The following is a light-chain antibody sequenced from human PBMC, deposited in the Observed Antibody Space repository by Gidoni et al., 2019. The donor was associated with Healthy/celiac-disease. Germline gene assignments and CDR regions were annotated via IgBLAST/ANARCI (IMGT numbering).Light chain of an antibody. CDR1: QRVSSSY. V-gene: IGKV3-20*01. J-gene: IGKJ3*01. CDR2: GAS. Sequence: EIVLTQSPGTLSLSPGERATLSCRASQRVSSSYLAWYQQKPGQAPRLLIYGASSRATGIPDRFSVSGSGTDFTLTISRLEPEDFAVYYCQQYGSSPFTFGPGTKVDIK. CDR3: QQYGSSPFT.